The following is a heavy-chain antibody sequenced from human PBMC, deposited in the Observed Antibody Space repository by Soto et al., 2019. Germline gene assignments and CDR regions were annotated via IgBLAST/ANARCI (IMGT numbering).Heavy chain of an antibody. CDR1: GFTFSSYW. Sequence: EVQLVESGGGLVQPGGSLRLSCVDSGFTFSSYWRSWVRQAPVKGLEWVGNIKQDGSEENYVDSLKGRFTISRDNAKNSIYLEMNSLRAEDTAVYYCASIAATGRGWDVWGKGTTVVVSS. CDR3: ASIAATGRGWDV. D-gene: IGHD6-13*01. V-gene: IGHV3-7*01. CDR2: IKQDGSEE. J-gene: IGHJ6*04.